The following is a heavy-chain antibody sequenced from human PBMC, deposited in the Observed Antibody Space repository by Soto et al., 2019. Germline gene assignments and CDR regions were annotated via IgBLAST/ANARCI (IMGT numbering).Heavy chain of an antibody. CDR3: ARGLSAFDP. CDR2: IYSSGST. CDR1: GGSMNNYF. J-gene: IGHJ5*02. V-gene: IGHV4-4*07. Sequence: WETLSLTCAVSGGSMNNYFWSWIRQSAGKGLECIGRIYSSGSTYYNPSLKSRVTMSVDTSKNQFSLRLTSMTAADTAVYYCARGLSAFDPWGQGTLVTVSS.